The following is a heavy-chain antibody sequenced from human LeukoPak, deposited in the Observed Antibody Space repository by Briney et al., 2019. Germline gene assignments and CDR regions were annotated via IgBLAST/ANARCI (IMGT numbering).Heavy chain of an antibody. V-gene: IGHV4-34*01. CDR1: GGSFSGYY. Sequence: SETLSLTCAVYGGSFSGYYWSWIRQPPGKGLEWIGEINHSGSTNYNPSLKSRVTISVDTSKNQFSLKLSSVTAADTAVYYCARAYMTTVTSIFDYWGQGTLVTVSS. CDR3: ARAYMTTVTSIFDY. CDR2: INHSGST. D-gene: IGHD4-17*01. J-gene: IGHJ4*02.